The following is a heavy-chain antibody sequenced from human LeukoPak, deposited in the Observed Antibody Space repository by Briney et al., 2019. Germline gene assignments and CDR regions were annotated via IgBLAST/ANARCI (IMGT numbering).Heavy chain of an antibody. V-gene: IGHV4-34*01. Sequence: SETLSLTCTVSGGSFSGYYWSWIRQPPGKGLEWIGEINHSGSTNYNPSLKSRVTISVDTSKNQFSLKLSSVTAADTAVYYCARGPYYDILTGYYQGYYYYGMDVWGHGTTVTVSS. CDR3: ARGPYYDILTGYYQGYYYYGMDV. D-gene: IGHD3-9*01. CDR2: INHSGST. J-gene: IGHJ6*02. CDR1: GGSFSGYY.